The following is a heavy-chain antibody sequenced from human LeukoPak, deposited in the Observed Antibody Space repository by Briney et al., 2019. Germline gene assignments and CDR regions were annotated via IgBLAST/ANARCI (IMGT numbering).Heavy chain of an antibody. V-gene: IGHV3-23*01. D-gene: IGHD3-22*01. CDR1: GFTFTSYA. CDR2: ISGSGGST. J-gene: IGHJ4*02. CDR3: AKDQGGYPSPPPDY. Sequence: PGGSLRLSCAASGFTFTSYAMSWVRQAPGKGLEWVSAISGSGGSTYYADSVKGRFTISRDNSKNTMYLQMNSLRAEDTAVYYCAKDQGGYPSPPPDYWGQGILVTVFS.